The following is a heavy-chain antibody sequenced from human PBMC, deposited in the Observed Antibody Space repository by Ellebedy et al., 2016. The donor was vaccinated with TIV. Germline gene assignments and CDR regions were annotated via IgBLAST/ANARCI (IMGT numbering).Heavy chain of an antibody. D-gene: IGHD5-12*01. CDR1: GYNFTSYY. V-gene: IGHV5-10-1*01. CDR3: AARLATIDY. CDR2: FDPRDSYT. J-gene: IGHJ4*02. Sequence: GESLKISCKGSGYNFTSYYISWVRQMPGKGLEWMGRFDPRDSYTNYSPSFQGHVTISADKSISTAYLQWNSLKASDTAMYYCAARLATIDYWGQGTLVTVSS.